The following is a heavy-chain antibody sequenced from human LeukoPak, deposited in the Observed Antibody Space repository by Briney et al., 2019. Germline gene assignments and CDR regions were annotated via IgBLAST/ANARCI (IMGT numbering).Heavy chain of an antibody. CDR1: GFTFSDYW. J-gene: IGHJ6*03. CDR3: ARGGHCNGGICHNRIYYYYYYMDV. D-gene: IGHD2-15*01. CDR2: INTDGRST. Sequence: GGSLTLSCAASGFTFSDYWIHWVRQVPGKGPVWVARINTDGRSTGYAASVKGRFTISRDNAKNTLSLQMNSLRAEDTAVYYCARGGHCNGGICHNRIYYYYYYMDVWGKGTTVTVSS. V-gene: IGHV3-74*01.